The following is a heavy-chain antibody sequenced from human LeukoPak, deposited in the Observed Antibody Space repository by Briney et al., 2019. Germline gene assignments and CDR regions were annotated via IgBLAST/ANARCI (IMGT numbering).Heavy chain of an antibody. CDR1: GYSFTSYW. Sequence: GESLKTSCKGSGYSFTSYWIGWVRQMPGKGLEWMGIIYPGDSTTRYSPSFQGRVTISADKSISTAYLQWSSLKASDTAMYYCASLAMYSGSRFDYWGQGILVTVSS. V-gene: IGHV5-51*01. J-gene: IGHJ4*02. D-gene: IGHD1-26*01. CDR2: IYPGDSTT. CDR3: ASLAMYSGSRFDY.